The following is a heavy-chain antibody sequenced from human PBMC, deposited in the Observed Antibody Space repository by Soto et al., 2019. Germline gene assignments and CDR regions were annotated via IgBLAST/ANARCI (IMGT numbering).Heavy chain of an antibody. J-gene: IGHJ4*02. D-gene: IGHD2-21*02. Sequence: SETLSLTCTVSGGSISSYYWSWIRQHPGKGLEWIGYIYYSGSTNYNPSLKSRVTISVDTSKNQFSLKLSSVTAADTAVYYCARSRSRLPLDYWGQGTLVTVSS. CDR1: GGSISSYY. CDR2: IYYSGST. V-gene: IGHV4-59*12. CDR3: ARSRSRLPLDY.